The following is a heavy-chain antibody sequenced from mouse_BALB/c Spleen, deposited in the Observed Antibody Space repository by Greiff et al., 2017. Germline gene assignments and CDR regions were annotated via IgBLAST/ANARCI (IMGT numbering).Heavy chain of an antibody. D-gene: IGHD1-1*01. V-gene: IGHV14-4*02. J-gene: IGHJ2*01. CDR3: NPYYYGSSYYFDY. CDR1: GFNIKDYY. CDR2: IDPENGDT. Sequence: DVKLQESGAELVRSGASVKLSCTASGFNIKDYYMHWVKQRPEQGLEWIGWIDPENGDTEYAPKFQGKATMTADTSSNTAYLQLSSLTSEDTAVYYCNPYYYGSSYYFDYGGQGTTLTVSS.